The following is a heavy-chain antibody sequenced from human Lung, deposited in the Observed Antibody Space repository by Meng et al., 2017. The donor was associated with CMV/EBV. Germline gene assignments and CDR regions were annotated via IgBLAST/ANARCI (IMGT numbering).Heavy chain of an antibody. CDR3: ARDFKVGRP. D-gene: IGHD1-26*01. Sequence: GESLKISCAASGFPFSLFIMNWVRQAPGKGLEWVSSISPSGEFTYYGDSVKGRFTVSRGNTKNLLYLEMNSLTADDTAVYFCARDFKVGRPWGQGTLVTVSS. J-gene: IGHJ5*02. CDR1: GFPFSLFI. V-gene: IGHV3-21*04. CDR2: ISPSGEFT.